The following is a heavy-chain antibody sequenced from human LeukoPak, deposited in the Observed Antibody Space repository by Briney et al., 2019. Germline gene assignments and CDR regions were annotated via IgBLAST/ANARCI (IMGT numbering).Heavy chain of an antibody. Sequence: PSETLSLTCAVYGGSFSGYYWSWIRQPPGKGLEWIGEINHSGSTNYNPSLKSRVTISVDTSTNQFSLKLSSVTAADTAVYYCARDSDSSGYYYINWFDPWGQGTLVTVS. CDR2: INHSGST. CDR3: ARDSDSSGYYYINWFDP. J-gene: IGHJ5*02. CDR1: GGSFSGYY. D-gene: IGHD3-22*01. V-gene: IGHV4-34*01.